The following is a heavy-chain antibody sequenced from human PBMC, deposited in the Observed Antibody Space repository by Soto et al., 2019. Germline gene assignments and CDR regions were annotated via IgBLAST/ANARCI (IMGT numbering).Heavy chain of an antibody. D-gene: IGHD6-13*01. J-gene: IGHJ4*02. Sequence: GGSLRLSCAASGFTFSSYAMSWVRQAPGKGLEWVSAISGSGGSTYYADSVKGRFTISRDNSKNTLYLQMNSLRAEDTAVYYCAVAPSKIAAAGMADWGQGTLVTVSS. CDR2: ISGSGGST. CDR1: GFTFSSYA. V-gene: IGHV3-23*01. CDR3: AVAPSKIAAAGMAD.